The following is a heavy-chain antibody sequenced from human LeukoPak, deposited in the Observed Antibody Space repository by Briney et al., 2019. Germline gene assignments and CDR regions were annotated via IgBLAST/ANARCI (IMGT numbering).Heavy chain of an antibody. CDR1: GYSISSGYY. Sequence: SETLSLTCTVSGYSISSGYYWGWIRQPPGKGLEWIGSIYHSGSTYYNPSLKSRVTISVDTSKNQFSLKLSSVTAADTAVYYCASRYYYGSGSSTPDAFDIWGQGTMVTVSS. CDR3: ASRYYYGSGSSTPDAFDI. V-gene: IGHV4-38-2*02. D-gene: IGHD3-10*01. CDR2: IYHSGST. J-gene: IGHJ3*02.